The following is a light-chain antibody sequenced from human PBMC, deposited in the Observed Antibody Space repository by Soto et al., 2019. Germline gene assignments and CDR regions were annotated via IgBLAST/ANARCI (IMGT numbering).Light chain of an antibody. V-gene: IGKV1-39*01. CDR1: QSINNY. CDR3: QQSYNTPPWT. CDR2: AAS. Sequence: DIQLTQSPSSLSASVGDRVTVTCRASQSINNYLNWYQQRPGKAPKLLVYAASILQSGVPSRFNGTGSGTDFTLTIASLQPEDFATYDCQQSYNTPPWTVGQGTRVEVK. J-gene: IGKJ1*01.